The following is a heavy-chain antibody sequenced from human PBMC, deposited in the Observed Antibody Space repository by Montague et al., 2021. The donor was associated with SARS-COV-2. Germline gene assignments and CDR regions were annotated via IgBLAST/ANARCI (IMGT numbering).Heavy chain of an antibody. CDR1: GFTFSRNS. V-gene: IGHV3-21*01. CDR2: ISSDTLHT. D-gene: IGHD3-16*01. CDR3: VRGGEIDVWAPFGH. J-gene: IGHJ4*02. Sequence: SRSLSCSTSGFTFSRNSMNWVRQAPGKGLEWVSTISSDTLHTFYAESVKGRFTISRDNAKNELYLQMNSLRAEDMAVYYCVRGGEIDVWAPFGHWGQGTLVTVSS.